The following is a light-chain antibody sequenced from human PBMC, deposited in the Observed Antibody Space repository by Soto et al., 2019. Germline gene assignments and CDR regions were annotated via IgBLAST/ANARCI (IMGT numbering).Light chain of an antibody. V-gene: IGKV3D-15*01. CDR2: GAS. J-gene: IGKJ5*01. CDR1: QSVSSN. Sequence: EIVMTQSPATLSVSPGERATLSCRASQSVSSNLAWYQQKPGQAPRLLIYGASTRATGIPARFSGSGSGTEFTLTISSLQSEDFAVYYCPQYNNWPHITFGQGTRLEI. CDR3: PQYNNWPHIT.